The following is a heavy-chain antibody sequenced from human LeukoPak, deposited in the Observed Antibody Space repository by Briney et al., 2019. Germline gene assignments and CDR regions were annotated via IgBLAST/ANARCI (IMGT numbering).Heavy chain of an antibody. CDR2: FDLEDGET. Sequence: GASVKVSCKVSGYTLTELSMHWVRQAPGKGLEWMGGFDLEDGETIYAQKFQGRVTMTEDTSTDTAYMELSSLRSEDTAVYYCATAPPWGYQYYFDYWGQGTLVTVSS. V-gene: IGHV1-24*01. D-gene: IGHD2-2*01. CDR3: ATAPPWGYQYYFDY. J-gene: IGHJ4*02. CDR1: GYTLTELS.